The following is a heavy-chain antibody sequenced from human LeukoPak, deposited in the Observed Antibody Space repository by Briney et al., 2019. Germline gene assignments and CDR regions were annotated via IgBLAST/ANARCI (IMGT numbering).Heavy chain of an antibody. V-gene: IGHV1-18*04. D-gene: IGHD6-19*01. Sequence: ALGKGSCKASGDTFTSYGISGVRQAPGQELEWMGWISAYNGNTNYAQKLQGRVTMTTDTSTSTAYMELRSLRSDDTAVYYCARGISGWYLVPPDYWGQGTLVTVSS. J-gene: IGHJ4*02. CDR2: ISAYNGNT. CDR3: ARGISGWYLVPPDY. CDR1: GDTFTSYG.